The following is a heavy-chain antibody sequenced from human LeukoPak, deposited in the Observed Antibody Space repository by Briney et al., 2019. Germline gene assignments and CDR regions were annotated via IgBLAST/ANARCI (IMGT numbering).Heavy chain of an antibody. CDR1: GYTFTSYA. Sequence: ASVKVSCKASGYTFTSYAMHRVRQAPGQRLEWVGWINAGNGNTKYSQKFQGRVTITRDTSASTAYMELSSLRSEDTAVYYCARALYLYYYGSGSYSDYWGQGTLVTVSS. CDR3: ARALYLYYYGSGSYSDY. D-gene: IGHD3-10*01. V-gene: IGHV1-3*01. J-gene: IGHJ4*02. CDR2: INAGNGNT.